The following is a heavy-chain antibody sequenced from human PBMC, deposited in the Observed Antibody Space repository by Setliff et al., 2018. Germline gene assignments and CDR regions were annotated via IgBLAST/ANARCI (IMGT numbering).Heavy chain of an antibody. CDR2: IYTGGST. D-gene: IGHD1-1*01. CDR1: GVSVSRHY. V-gene: IGHV4-4*08. J-gene: IGHJ5*02. CDR3: ARDVWGAGTGWFDP. Sequence: TLSLPCIVSGVSVSRHYWSWIRQPPGKTLEWIGYIYTGGSTTYNPSLKSRVTLSLDTSKNHLSLNLTSVTAADTAVYYCARDVWGAGTGWFDPWGRGILVTVSS.